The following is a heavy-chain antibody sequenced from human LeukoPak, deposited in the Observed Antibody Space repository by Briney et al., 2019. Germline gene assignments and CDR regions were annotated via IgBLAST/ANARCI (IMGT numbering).Heavy chain of an antibody. CDR1: GFTFSSYG. Sequence: PGRSLRLSCAASGFTFSSYGMHWVRQAPGKGLERVAVISYDGSNKYYADSVKGRFTISRDNSKNTLYLQMNSLRAEDTAVYYCSAGGYCSSTSCYLSVDYWGQGTLVTVSS. CDR3: SAGGYCSSTSCYLSVDY. J-gene: IGHJ4*02. D-gene: IGHD2-2*01. CDR2: ISYDGSNK. V-gene: IGHV3-30*03.